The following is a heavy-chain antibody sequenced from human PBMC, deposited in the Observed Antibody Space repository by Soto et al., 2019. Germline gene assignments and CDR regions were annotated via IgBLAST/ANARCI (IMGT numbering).Heavy chain of an antibody. V-gene: IGHV3-33*01. D-gene: IGHD3-16*01. CDR3: ARDTAGDGVGAFDI. CDR2: IWYDGSNK. J-gene: IGHJ3*02. Sequence: GGSLRLSCAASGFTFSSYGMHWVRQAPGKGLEWVAVIWYDGSNKYYADSVKGRFTISRDNSKNTLYLQMNSLRAEDTAVYYCARDTAGDGVGAFDIWGQGTMVTVSS. CDR1: GFTFSSYG.